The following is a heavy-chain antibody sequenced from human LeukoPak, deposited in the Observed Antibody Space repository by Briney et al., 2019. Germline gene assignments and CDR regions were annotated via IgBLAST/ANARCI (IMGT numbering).Heavy chain of an antibody. V-gene: IGHV3-53*01. CDR2: IYSDNT. CDR1: GFTVSSNS. J-gene: IGHJ3*02. Sequence: PGGSLRLSCTVSGFTVSSNSMSWVRQAPGKGLEWVSFIYSDNTHYSDSVKGRFTISRDNSKNTLYLQMNSLRAEDTAVYYCATSQNYYDSSVRAFDIWGQGTMVTVSS. CDR3: ATSQNYYDSSVRAFDI. D-gene: IGHD3-22*01.